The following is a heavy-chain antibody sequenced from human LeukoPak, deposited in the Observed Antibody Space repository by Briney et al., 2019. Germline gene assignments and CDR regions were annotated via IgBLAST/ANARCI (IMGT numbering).Heavy chain of an antibody. Sequence: GESLKISCKGSGYSFTTYWIGWVRQMPGKGLEWMGIIYPGDSDTRYSPSFQGHVTISADKSISTAFLQWSSLKASDTAMYYCARSYCSSISCYSGGTFGYWGQGTLDTVSS. CDR3: ARSYCSSISCYSGGTFGY. CDR2: IYPGDSDT. CDR1: GYSFTTYW. D-gene: IGHD2-2*01. V-gene: IGHV5-51*01. J-gene: IGHJ4*02.